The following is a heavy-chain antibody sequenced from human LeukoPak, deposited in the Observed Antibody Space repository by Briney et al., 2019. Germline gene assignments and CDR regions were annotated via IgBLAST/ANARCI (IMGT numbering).Heavy chain of an antibody. J-gene: IGHJ3*02. V-gene: IGHV3-21*01. D-gene: IGHD2-15*01. Sequence: GGSLRLSCAASGFTFSSYSMNWVRQAPGKGLEWVSSISSSSYIYYADSVKGRFTISRDNAKNSLYLQMNSLRAEDTAVYYCANTRYCSGGSCYDDAFDIWGQGTMVTVSS. CDR2: ISSSSYI. CDR3: ANTRYCSGGSCYDDAFDI. CDR1: GFTFSSYS.